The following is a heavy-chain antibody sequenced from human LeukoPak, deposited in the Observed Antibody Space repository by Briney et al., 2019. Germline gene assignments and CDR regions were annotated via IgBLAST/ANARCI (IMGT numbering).Heavy chain of an antibody. J-gene: IGHJ5*02. CDR2: IRYDGSNK. Sequence: GGSLRLSCAASGFTFSSYGMHWVRQAPGKGLEWVAFIRYDGSNKYYADSVKGRFTISRDNSKNTLYLQMNRLSADDTAVYYCARDRSQEFDPWGQGTLVTVSS. D-gene: IGHD3-10*01. V-gene: IGHV3-30*02. CDR3: ARDRSQEFDP. CDR1: GFTFSSYG.